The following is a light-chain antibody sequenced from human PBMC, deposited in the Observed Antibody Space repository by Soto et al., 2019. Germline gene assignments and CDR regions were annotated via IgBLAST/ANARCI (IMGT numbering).Light chain of an antibody. CDR1: QTIYSN. CDR2: RAS. J-gene: IGKJ5*01. Sequence: IVMTQSPATLSVSPGERATLSCRAGQTIYSNVAWYQQRPGQAPRLLIYRASTRATGVPDRFSGSGSGTDFALTISRLEPEDFAVYYCQQYGSSHITFGQGTRLEIK. V-gene: IGKV3-20*01. CDR3: QQYGSSHIT.